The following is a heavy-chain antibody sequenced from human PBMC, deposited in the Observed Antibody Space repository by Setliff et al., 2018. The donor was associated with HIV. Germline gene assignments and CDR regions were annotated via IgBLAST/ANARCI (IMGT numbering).Heavy chain of an antibody. CDR2: INAGDGNT. J-gene: IGHJ4*02. CDR1: GYTFTSYS. D-gene: IGHD5-18*01. CDR3: ARDRKQLWIYYFDY. Sequence: ASVKVSCKASGYTFTSYSIHWVRQAPGQRLEWMGWINAGDGNTKYSQEFQGRVTITRDTSASTAYMELSSLRSEDTAVYYCARDRKQLWIYYFDYWGQGTLVTVSS. V-gene: IGHV1-3*01.